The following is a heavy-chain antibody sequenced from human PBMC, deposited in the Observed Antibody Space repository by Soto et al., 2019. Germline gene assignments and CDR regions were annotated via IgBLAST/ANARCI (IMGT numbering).Heavy chain of an antibody. Sequence: QVQLQESGPGLVKPSGTLSLTCAVSGGPISSSNWWSWVRQPPGKGLEGIGEIYHSGSTNYNPSLKSRVTISVDKTKNQCYLTPSSVTAADTAVYYCARDKRKRLRLRDYYYYGMDVWGQGTTVTVSS. D-gene: IGHD5-12*01. CDR1: GGPISSSNW. CDR3: ARDKRKRLRLRDYYYYGMDV. V-gene: IGHV4-4*02. CDR2: IYHSGST. J-gene: IGHJ6*02.